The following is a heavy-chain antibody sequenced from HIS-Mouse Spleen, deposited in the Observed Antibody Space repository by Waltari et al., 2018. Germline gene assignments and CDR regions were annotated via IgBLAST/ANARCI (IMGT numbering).Heavy chain of an antibody. J-gene: IGHJ2*01. CDR1: GGSLSIGSYY. Sequence: QLQLQESGPGLAKPSETLSLTCTVSGGSLSIGSYYWGWIRQPPGKGLEWIGSIYYSGSTYYNPSLKSRVTISVDTSKNQCSLKLSSVTAADTAVYYCAREIPYSSSWYDWYFDLWGRGTLVTVSS. CDR3: AREIPYSSSWYDWYFDL. D-gene: IGHD6-13*01. V-gene: IGHV4-39*07. CDR2: IYYSGST.